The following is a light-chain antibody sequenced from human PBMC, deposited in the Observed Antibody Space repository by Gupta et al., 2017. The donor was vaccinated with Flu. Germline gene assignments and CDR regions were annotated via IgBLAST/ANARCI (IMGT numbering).Light chain of an antibody. CDR1: QSISGW. V-gene: IGKV1-5*03. CDR2: EAS. CDR3: QQYNSYPWT. Sequence: DIQMTQSPSTLSASVGDKVAITCRATQSISGWLVWYQQRPGKAPTVLIYEASTLEKGVPSRFSGSGSGTXFTLTIXSLQPEDSATYYCQQYNSYPWTFGXGTKVEIK. J-gene: IGKJ1*01.